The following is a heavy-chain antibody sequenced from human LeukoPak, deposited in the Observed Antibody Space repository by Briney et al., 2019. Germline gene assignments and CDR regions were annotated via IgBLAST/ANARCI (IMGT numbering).Heavy chain of an antibody. Sequence: ASVKVSRKASGGTFSSYAISWVRQAPGQGLEWMGRIIPILGIANYAQRFQGRVTITADKSTSTAYMELSSLRSEDTAVYYCARDFYATASSSWFDPWGQGTLVTVSS. J-gene: IGHJ5*02. D-gene: IGHD2-2*01. CDR2: IIPILGIA. CDR1: GGTFSSYA. CDR3: ARDFYATASSSWFDP. V-gene: IGHV1-69*04.